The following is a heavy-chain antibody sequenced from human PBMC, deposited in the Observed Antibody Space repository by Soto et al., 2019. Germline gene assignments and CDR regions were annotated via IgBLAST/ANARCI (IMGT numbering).Heavy chain of an antibody. V-gene: IGHV3-30*18. CDR1: GFTFSSYG. Sequence: QVQLVESGGGVVQPGRSLRLSCAASGFTFSSYGMHWVRQAPGKGLEWVAVISYDGSNKYYADSVKGRFTISRDNSKNTLYLQMNSLRAEDTAVYYCAKDRAVVAVTGYYYYGMDVWGQGTTVTVSS. CDR2: ISYDGSNK. J-gene: IGHJ6*02. CDR3: AKDRAVVAVTGYYYYGMDV. D-gene: IGHD2-15*01.